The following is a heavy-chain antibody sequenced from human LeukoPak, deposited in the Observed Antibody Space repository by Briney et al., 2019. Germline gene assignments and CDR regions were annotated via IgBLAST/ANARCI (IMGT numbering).Heavy chain of an antibody. Sequence: GGSLRLSCAASGFTFSNFWMSWVRQAPGKGLEWVANINQDGSEKNYVDSVKGRFTISRDSAKNSLYLQMDSLRAEDTAVYYRAREFSSGWSYNWFDPWGQGTLVTVSS. CDR2: INQDGSEK. J-gene: IGHJ5*02. CDR1: GFTFSNFW. CDR3: AREFSSGWSYNWFDP. V-gene: IGHV3-7*01. D-gene: IGHD6-19*01.